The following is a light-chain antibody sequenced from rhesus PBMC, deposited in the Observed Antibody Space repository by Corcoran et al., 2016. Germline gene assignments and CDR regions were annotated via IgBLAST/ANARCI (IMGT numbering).Light chain of an antibody. CDR3: LQYSSGPLT. CDR1: QPISRW. V-gene: IGKV1-22*01. CDR2: KAS. Sequence: DIQLTQSPSSLSASVGDTVTITCRASQPISRWLDWHQQKPRNAPKLLIYKASTLQGGVPSRFSGSGSGTDFTLTISSLQPEEFATYYWLQYSSGPLTFGGGTKVELK. J-gene: IGKJ4*01.